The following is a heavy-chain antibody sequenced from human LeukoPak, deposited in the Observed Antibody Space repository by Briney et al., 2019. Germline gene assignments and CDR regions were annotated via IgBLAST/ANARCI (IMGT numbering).Heavy chain of an antibody. D-gene: IGHD2-2*01. CDR1: GFTFSYAW. J-gene: IGHJ4*02. CDR2: IRPKTEGETT. Sequence: GGSLRLSCAASGFTFSYAWMSWVRQAPGMGLEWVGRIRPKTEGETTDYAAPVKGRFTISRDDSKNTLYLQMNSLKTGDTAVYYSTREVPATVVLPFDFWGQGTLVTVSP. V-gene: IGHV3-15*01. CDR3: TREVPATVVLPFDF.